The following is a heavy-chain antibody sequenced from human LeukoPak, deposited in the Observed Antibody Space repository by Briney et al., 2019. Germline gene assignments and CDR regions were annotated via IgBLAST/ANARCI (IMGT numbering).Heavy chain of an antibody. Sequence: PSETLSLTCTVSGGSISSSSYYWGWIRQPPGKGLEWIGSIYYSGSTYYNPSLKSRVTISVDTSKNQFSLKLSSVTAADTAVYYCARVRLGELFFDYWGQGTLVTVSS. CDR3: ARVRLGELFFDY. CDR2: IYYSGST. CDR1: GGSISSSSYY. J-gene: IGHJ4*02. D-gene: IGHD3-10*01. V-gene: IGHV4-39*01.